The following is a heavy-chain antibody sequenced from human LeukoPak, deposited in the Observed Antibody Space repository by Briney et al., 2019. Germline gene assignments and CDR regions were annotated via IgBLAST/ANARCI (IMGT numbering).Heavy chain of an antibody. Sequence: GGSLRLSCAASGFTFDDYAMHWVRQAPGKGLEWVSGISWNSGSIGYADSVKGRFTISRDNAKNTLYLQMNSLRAEDTAMYYCARVSGSRNYYFGAFDIWGQGTMVTVSS. J-gene: IGHJ3*02. D-gene: IGHD3-10*01. CDR2: ISWNSGSI. V-gene: IGHV3-9*01. CDR3: ARVSGSRNYYFGAFDI. CDR1: GFTFDDYA.